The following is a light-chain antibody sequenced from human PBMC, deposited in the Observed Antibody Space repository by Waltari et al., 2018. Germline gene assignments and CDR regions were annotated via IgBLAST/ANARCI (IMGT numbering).Light chain of an antibody. CDR1: QSISSY. Sequence: DIQMTQSPSSLSASVGDRVTITCRASQSISSYLHWYQQKPGKAPKLLIYAAASLQSGGPSRFIGSGSGTDFTLTISSLQPEDFATYYCQQSYSTPQRTFGGGTKVEIK. V-gene: IGKV1-39*01. CDR2: AAA. CDR3: QQSYSTPQRT. J-gene: IGKJ4*02.